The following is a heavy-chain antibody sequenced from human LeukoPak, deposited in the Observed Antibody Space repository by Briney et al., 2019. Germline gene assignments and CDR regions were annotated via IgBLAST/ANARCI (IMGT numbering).Heavy chain of an antibody. D-gene: IGHD3-22*01. Sequence: SVKVPCKASGGTFSSYAISWVRQAPGQGLEWMGGIIPIFGTANYAQKFQGRVTITTDESTSTAYMELSSLRSEDTAVYYCARTGHYDSSGAFDYWGQGTLVTVSS. J-gene: IGHJ4*02. V-gene: IGHV1-69*05. CDR2: IIPIFGTA. CDR3: ARTGHYDSSGAFDY. CDR1: GGTFSSYA.